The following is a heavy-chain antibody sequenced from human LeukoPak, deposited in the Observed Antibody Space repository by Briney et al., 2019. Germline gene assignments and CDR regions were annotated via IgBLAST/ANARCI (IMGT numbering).Heavy chain of an antibody. CDR2: ISSSSSYI. CDR3: ASFGYYDILTGYPEDAFDI. J-gene: IGHJ3*02. CDR1: GFTFSSYS. Sequence: GGSLRLSCAASGFTFSSYSMNWVRQAPGKGLEWVSSISSSSSYIYYADSVKGRFTISRDNAKNSLYLQMNSLRAEDTAVYYCASFGYYDILTGYPEDAFDIWGQGTMVTVSS. D-gene: IGHD3-9*01. V-gene: IGHV3-21*01.